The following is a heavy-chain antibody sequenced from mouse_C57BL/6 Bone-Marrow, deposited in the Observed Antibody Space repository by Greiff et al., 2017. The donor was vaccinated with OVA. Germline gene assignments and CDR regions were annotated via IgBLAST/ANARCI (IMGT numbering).Heavy chain of an antibody. D-gene: IGHD1-1*01. CDR3: TRLLRYGYFYV. J-gene: IGHJ1*03. Sequence: VQLQQSGAELVRPGASVKLSCTASGFNIKDDYMHWLKQRPEQGLEWIGWIDPENGDTEYASKFQGKATITADTSSNTAYLQLSSLTSEDTAVYYCTRLLRYGYFYVWGTGTTVTVSS. CDR1: GFNIKDDY. V-gene: IGHV14-4*01. CDR2: IDPENGDT.